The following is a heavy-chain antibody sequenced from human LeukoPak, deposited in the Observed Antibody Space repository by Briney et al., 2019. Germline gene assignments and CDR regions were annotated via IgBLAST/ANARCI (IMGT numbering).Heavy chain of an antibody. V-gene: IGHV3-30*18. J-gene: IGHJ4*02. CDR3: AKAGQEGYGGNSYFDY. CDR1: GFTFSSYG. Sequence: GGSLRLSCAASGFTFSSYGMHWVRQAPGKGLEWVAVISYDGSNKYYADSVKGRFTISRDNTKNTLYLQMNSLRAEDTAVYYCAKAGQEGYGGNSYFDYWGQGTLVTVSS. CDR2: ISYDGSNK. D-gene: IGHD4-23*01.